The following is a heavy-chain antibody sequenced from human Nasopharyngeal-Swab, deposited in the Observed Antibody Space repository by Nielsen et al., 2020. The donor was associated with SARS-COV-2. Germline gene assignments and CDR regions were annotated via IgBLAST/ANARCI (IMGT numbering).Heavy chain of an antibody. D-gene: IGHD7-27*01. CDR1: GFTFSTYS. CDR3: TRDLGRWQLFDP. V-gene: IGHV3-21*01. J-gene: IGHJ5*02. CDR2: ISSSSSYI. Sequence: GESLKISCAASGFTFSTYSMNWVRRAPGKGLEWVSSISSSSSYIYYADSVKGRFTISRDNAKNSLYLQMNSLRAEDTAVFYCTRDLGRWQLFDPWGQGTLVTVSS.